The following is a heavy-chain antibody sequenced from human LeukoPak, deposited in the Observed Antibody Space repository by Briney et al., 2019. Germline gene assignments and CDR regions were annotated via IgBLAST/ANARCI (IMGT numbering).Heavy chain of an antibody. V-gene: IGHV3-48*03. Sequence: GGSLRLSCAASGFIFSNYEMNWVRQTPGKGLEWVSYISDHGKSRNYVDSVKGRFTISRDNAKNSLYLQMNSLRDEDTAVYYCARGFGSNFDIWGQGTMVTVSS. CDR1: GFIFSNYE. CDR2: ISDHGKSR. J-gene: IGHJ3*02. D-gene: IGHD6-13*01. CDR3: ARGFGSNFDI.